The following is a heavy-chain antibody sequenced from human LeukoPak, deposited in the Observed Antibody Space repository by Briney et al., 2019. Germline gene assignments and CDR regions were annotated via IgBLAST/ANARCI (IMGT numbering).Heavy chain of an antibody. J-gene: IGHJ4*02. CDR2: IYYSGGT. Sequence: SETLSLTCTVSGGSISSSSYYWGWIRQPPGKGLEWIVSIYYSGGTYYNPSLKSRVTISVDTSKNQSSLKLSSVTAADTAVYYCARRLSTYSSSPYFDYWGQGTLVTVSS. CDR1: GGSISSSSYY. CDR3: ARRLSTYSSSPYFDY. V-gene: IGHV4-39*01. D-gene: IGHD6-6*01.